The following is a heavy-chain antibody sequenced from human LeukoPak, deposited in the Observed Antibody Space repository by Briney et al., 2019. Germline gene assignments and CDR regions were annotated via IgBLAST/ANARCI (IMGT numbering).Heavy chain of an antibody. CDR3: ARNSGSYLFDY. CDR1: GFTFSSYA. V-gene: IGHV3-30*14. J-gene: IGHJ4*02. Sequence: PGGSLRLSCAASGFTFSSYAMHWVRQAPGKGLEWVAVISYDGSNKYYADSVKGRFTISRDNSKNTLYLQMNSLRAEDTAVYYCARNSGSYLFDYWGQGTLVTVSS. CDR2: ISYDGSNK. D-gene: IGHD1-26*01.